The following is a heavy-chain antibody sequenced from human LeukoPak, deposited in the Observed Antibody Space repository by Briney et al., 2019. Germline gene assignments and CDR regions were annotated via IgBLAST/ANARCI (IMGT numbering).Heavy chain of an antibody. CDR3: AREGSGAGQDY. Sequence: TSETLSLTCTVSGGSVSSTSYYWGWIRQPPGKGLEGIGNIYYSGSTSYNPSLKSRVTISVDTSRNQFSLKLTSVTAADTAVYYCAREGSGAGQDYWGQGTLVTVSS. CDR2: IYYSGST. CDR1: GGSVSSTSYY. D-gene: IGHD1-26*01. J-gene: IGHJ4*02. V-gene: IGHV4-39*02.